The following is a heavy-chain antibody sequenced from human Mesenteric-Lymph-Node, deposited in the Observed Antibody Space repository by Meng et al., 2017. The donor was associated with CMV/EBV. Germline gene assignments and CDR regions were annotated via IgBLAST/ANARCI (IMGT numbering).Heavy chain of an antibody. J-gene: IGHJ4*02. CDR3: ARVEMSNDY. V-gene: IGHV1-2*02. CDR2: INPNSGDT. CDR1: GYSFTGYY. D-gene: IGHD5-24*01. Sequence: ASVKVSCKASGYSFTGYYMHWVRQAPGQGLEWMGWINPNSGDTNYAHNFQGRVTMTRDTSISTAYMEVIRLSSDDTAVYYCARVEMSNDYWGQGTLVTVSS.